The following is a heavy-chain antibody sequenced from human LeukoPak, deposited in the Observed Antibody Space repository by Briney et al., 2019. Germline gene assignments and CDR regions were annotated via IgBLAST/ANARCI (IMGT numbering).Heavy chain of an antibody. Sequence: PSETLSLTCTVSGGSISSGGYSWSWIRQPPGKGLEWIGEINHSGSTNYNPSLKSRVTISVDTSKNQFSLKLSSVTAADTAVYYCARGRWDGDPFFDYWGQGTLVTVSS. CDR2: INHSGST. D-gene: IGHD5-24*01. CDR3: ARGRWDGDPFFDY. J-gene: IGHJ4*02. V-gene: IGHV4-39*07. CDR1: GGSISSGGYS.